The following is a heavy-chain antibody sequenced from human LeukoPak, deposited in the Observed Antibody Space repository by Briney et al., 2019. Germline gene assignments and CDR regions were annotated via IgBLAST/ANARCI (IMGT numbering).Heavy chain of an antibody. D-gene: IGHD4-17*01. J-gene: IGHJ4*02. CDR1: GFTFSSYG. V-gene: IGHV3-30*02. CDR3: ARDRYTVTTQGLAY. Sequence: GGSLRLSCAASGFTFSSYGMHWVRQAPGKGLEWVAFIHYDGSNKYYADSVKGRFTISRDNAKNTLYLQMNSLRAEDTAVYYCARDRYTVTTQGLAYWGQGTLVTVSS. CDR2: IHYDGSNK.